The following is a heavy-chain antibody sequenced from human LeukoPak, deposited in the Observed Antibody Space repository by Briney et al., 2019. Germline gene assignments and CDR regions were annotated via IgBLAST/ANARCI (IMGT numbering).Heavy chain of an antibody. J-gene: IGHJ4*02. D-gene: IGHD3-10*01. Sequence: GGSLRLSCAASGFTSSSYAMHWVRQAPGKGLEWVAVISYDGSNKYYADSVKGRFTISRDNSKNTLYLQMNSLRAEDTAVYYCARTPYYYGSGSSVFDYWGQGTLVTVSS. CDR1: GFTSSSYA. CDR3: ARTPYYYGSGSSVFDY. CDR2: ISYDGSNK. V-gene: IGHV3-30-3*01.